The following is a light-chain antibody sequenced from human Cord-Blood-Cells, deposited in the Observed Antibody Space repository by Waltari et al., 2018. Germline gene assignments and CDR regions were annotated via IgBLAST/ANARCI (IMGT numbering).Light chain of an antibody. CDR1: SSDVGSYNR. CDR3: SSYTSSSTFHVV. CDR2: EVS. Sequence: QSALTQPPSVSGSPGQSVTISCTGTSSDVGSYNRVSWYQQPPGTAPKLMIYEVSDRPSGVPVRFSGSKSGNTASLTISGLQAEDEADYYCSSYTSSSTFHVVFGGGTKLTVL. V-gene: IGLV2-18*02. J-gene: IGLJ2*01.